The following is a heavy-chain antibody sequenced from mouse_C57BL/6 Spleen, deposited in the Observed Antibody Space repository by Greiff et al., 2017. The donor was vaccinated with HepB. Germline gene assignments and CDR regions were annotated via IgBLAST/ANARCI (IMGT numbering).Heavy chain of an antibody. CDR1: GFTFSDYG. J-gene: IGHJ2*01. Sequence: EVKLLESGGGLVKPGGSLKLSCAASGFTFSDYGMHWVRQAPEKGLEWVAYISSGSSTIYYADTVKGRFTISRDNAKNTLFLQMTSLRSEDTAMYYCATYYSNYAYYFDYWGKGTTLTVSS. V-gene: IGHV5-17*01. CDR2: ISSGSSTI. D-gene: IGHD2-5*01. CDR3: ATYYSNYAYYFDY.